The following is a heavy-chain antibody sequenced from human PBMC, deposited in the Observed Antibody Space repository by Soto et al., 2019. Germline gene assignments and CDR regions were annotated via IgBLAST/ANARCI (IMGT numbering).Heavy chain of an antibody. Sequence: GGSLRLSCAASGFTFSSYALHWVRRAPGKGLDWVAIISYDGNNKYYADSVKGRFTISRDNSKNTLYLQMNSLRAEDTAVYYCAREEVSARKHYGMDVWGQGTTVTVSS. J-gene: IGHJ6*02. CDR2: ISYDGNNK. CDR1: GFTFSSYA. V-gene: IGHV3-30-3*01. CDR3: AREEVSARKHYGMDV. D-gene: IGHD1-20*01.